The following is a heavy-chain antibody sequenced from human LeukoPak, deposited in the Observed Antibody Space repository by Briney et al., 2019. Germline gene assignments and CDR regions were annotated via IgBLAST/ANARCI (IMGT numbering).Heavy chain of an antibody. CDR2: MNPNSGNT. J-gene: IGHJ4*02. V-gene: IGHV1-8*01. CDR3: ARGAPGSYCSGGSCPYFDY. CDR1: AYTFTSYD. D-gene: IGHD2-15*01. Sequence: APVSASCKSSAYTFTSYDINWVRQATGQGLEWMGWMNPNSGNTGYAQKFQGRVTMTRNTSISTAYMELSSLRSEDTAVYYCARGAPGSYCSGGSCPYFDYWGQGTLISVSS.